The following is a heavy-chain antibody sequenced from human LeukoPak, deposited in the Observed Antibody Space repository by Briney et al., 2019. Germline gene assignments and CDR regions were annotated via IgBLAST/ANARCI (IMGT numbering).Heavy chain of an antibody. D-gene: IGHD3-3*01. Sequence: SETLSLTCTVSGGSISSYYWSWIRQPAGKGLEWIGRTYTSGSINYNPSLKSRVAISVDTSKNQFSLKLSSVTAADTAVYYCARVDFWSGYYPLFDCWGQGTLVTVSS. V-gene: IGHV4-4*07. CDR1: GGSISSYY. CDR3: ARVDFWSGYYPLFDC. J-gene: IGHJ4*02. CDR2: TYTSGSI.